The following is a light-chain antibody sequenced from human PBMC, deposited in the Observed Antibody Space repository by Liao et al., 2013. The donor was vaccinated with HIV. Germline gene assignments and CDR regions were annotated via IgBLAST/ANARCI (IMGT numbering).Light chain of an antibody. Sequence: SYVLTQPPSVSVAPGKTARITCGGPNIGTKGVHWYQQKPGQAPILVMYYDSDRPSGIPERFSGSNSGNTATLTISVTQAMDEADYYCQAWDSSTGVVFGGGTKLTVL. J-gene: IGLJ2*01. CDR3: QAWDSSTGVV. CDR1: NIGTKG. CDR2: YDS. V-gene: IGLV3-21*01.